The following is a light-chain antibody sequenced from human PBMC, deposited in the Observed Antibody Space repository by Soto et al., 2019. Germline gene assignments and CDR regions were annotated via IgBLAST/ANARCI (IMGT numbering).Light chain of an antibody. CDR3: GMWDSSLSVVV. CDR1: SSNI. J-gene: IGLJ2*01. CDR2: DNN. Sequence: QSVLTQPASVSAAPGQKVTISCSGSSSNIVSWYQQLPGTAPKLLIYDNNKRPSGIPDRFSGSKSGTSATLGITGLQTGDEADYYCGMWDSSLSVVVFGGGTKLTVL. V-gene: IGLV1-51*01.